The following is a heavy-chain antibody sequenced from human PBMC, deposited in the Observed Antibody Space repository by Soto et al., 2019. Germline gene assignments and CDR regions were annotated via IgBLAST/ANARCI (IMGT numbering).Heavy chain of an antibody. CDR3: MLGSGWKDFDY. J-gene: IGHJ4*02. V-gene: IGHV4-39*01. CDR2: IYYSGRT. D-gene: IGHD3-22*01. CDR1: GGSISGSSYY. Sequence: QLQLQESGPGLVKPSETLSLTCTVSGGSISGSSYYWGWIRQPPGKGLEWIGNIYYSGRTYYNPSLKSRVTISVDTSKNQFSLTLSSVTAADTAVYYCMLGSGWKDFDYWGQGTLVTVSS.